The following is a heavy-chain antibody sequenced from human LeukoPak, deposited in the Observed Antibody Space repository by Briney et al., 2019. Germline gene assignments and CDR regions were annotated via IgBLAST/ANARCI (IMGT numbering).Heavy chain of an antibody. D-gene: IGHD3-16*01. CDR1: GGTFSSYA. CDR3: ARGEFGPSPFDP. Sequence: SVKVSCKASGGTFSSYAISWVRQAPGQGLEWMGGIIPIFGTANYAQKFQGRVTITADESTSTAYTELSSLRSEDTAVYYCARGEFGPSPFDPWGQGTLVTVSS. CDR2: IIPIFGTA. V-gene: IGHV1-69*13. J-gene: IGHJ5*02.